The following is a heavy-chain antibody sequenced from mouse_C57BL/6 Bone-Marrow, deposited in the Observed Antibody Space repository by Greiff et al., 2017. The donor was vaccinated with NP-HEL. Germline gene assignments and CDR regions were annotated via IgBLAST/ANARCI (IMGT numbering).Heavy chain of an antibody. CDR3: ARNSSIYYYGSSSLTWYFDV. CDR2: IDPSDSYT. CDR1: GYTFTSYW. D-gene: IGHD1-1*01. J-gene: IGHJ1*03. Sequence: VQLQQPGAELVRPGTSVKLSCKASGYTFTSYWMHWVKQRPGQGLEWIGVIDPSDSYTNYNQKFKGKATLTVDKSSSTAYMQLKSLTSEDSAVYYCARNSSIYYYGSSSLTWYFDVWGTGTTVTVSS. V-gene: IGHV1-59*01.